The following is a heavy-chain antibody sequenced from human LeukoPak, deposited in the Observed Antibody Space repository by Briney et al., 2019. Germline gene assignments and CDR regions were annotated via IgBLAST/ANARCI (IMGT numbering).Heavy chain of an antibody. CDR1: GFTFSSYG. CDR2: ISYDGSNK. CDR3: AKGGEGGVVTPIALDY. J-gene: IGHJ4*02. Sequence: GGSLRLSCAASGFTFSSYGMHWVRQAPGKGLEWVAVISYDGSNKYYADSVKGRFTISRDNSKNTLYLQTNSQRAEDTAVYYCAKGGEGGVVTPIALDYWGQGTLVTVSS. V-gene: IGHV3-30*18. D-gene: IGHD4-23*01.